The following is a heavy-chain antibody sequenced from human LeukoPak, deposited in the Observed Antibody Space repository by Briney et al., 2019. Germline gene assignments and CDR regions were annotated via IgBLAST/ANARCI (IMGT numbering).Heavy chain of an antibody. D-gene: IGHD2/OR15-2a*01. CDR2: IYYTGST. V-gene: IGHV4-39*07. CDR1: GGSISSRTYY. Sequence: SETLSLTCTVSGGSISSRTYYWGWLRQPPGKGREWIGSIYYTGSTFYNPSLKSRVTISVDTSKNQFSMKLSSVTAADAAVYFCAREWTTWGAFDIWGQGTMVTVSS. CDR3: AREWTTWGAFDI. J-gene: IGHJ3*02.